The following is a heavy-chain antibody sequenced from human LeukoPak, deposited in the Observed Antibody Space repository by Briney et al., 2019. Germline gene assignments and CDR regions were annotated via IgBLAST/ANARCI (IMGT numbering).Heavy chain of an antibody. V-gene: IGHV4-59*01. CDR1: GGSISTYY. Sequence: SETLSLTCTVSGGSISTYYWSWIRQPPGKGLEWIGYIYYSGSTNYNPSLKSRVTISLDTSKNQFSLKLNSVTAADTAMYYCARSFSPNYYDLLDYWGEGTLVTVSS. CDR3: ARSFSPNYYDLLDY. CDR2: IYYSGST. J-gene: IGHJ4*02. D-gene: IGHD3-22*01.